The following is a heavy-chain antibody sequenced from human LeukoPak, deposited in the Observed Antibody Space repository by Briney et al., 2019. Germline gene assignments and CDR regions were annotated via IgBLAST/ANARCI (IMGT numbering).Heavy chain of an antibody. D-gene: IGHD6-19*01. Sequence: GGSLRLSCAASGFTFSSYAMSWVRQAPGKGLEWVSAISGSGGSTYYADSVKGRFTISRDNSQNTLYVQMNSLRAEDTAVYYCAKDQGYSSAWYSRDGFDMWGQGTMVTVSS. CDR3: AKDQGYSSAWYSRDGFDM. CDR1: GFTFSSYA. J-gene: IGHJ3*02. V-gene: IGHV3-23*01. CDR2: ISGSGGST.